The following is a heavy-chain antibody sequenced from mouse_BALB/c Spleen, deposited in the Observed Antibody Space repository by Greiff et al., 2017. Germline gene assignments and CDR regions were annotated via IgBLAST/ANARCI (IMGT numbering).Heavy chain of an antibody. CDR3: CGWGAMDY. CDR2: IRSKSNNYAT. D-gene: IGHD1-2*01. J-gene: IGHJ4*01. Sequence: EAGGGLVQPKGSLKLSCAASGFTFNTNAMNWVRQAPGKGLEWVARIRSKSNNYATYYADSVKDRFTISRDDSQSMLYLQMNNLKTEDTAMYYCCGWGAMDYWGQGTSVTVSS. CDR1: GFTFNTNA. V-gene: IGHV10S3*01.